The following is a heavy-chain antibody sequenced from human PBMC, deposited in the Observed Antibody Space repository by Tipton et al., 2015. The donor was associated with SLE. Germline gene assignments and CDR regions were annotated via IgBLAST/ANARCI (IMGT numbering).Heavy chain of an antibody. CDR3: ARGGVLGFHPSAFDI. CDR2: IYYSGSTNYSGST. CDR1: GGSISSYY. V-gene: IGHV4-59*01. Sequence: TLSLTCTVSGGSISSYYWSWIRQPPGKGLEWIGYIYYSGSTNYSGSTNYNPSLKSRVTISLDTSKNQFSLKLSSVTAADTAVYYCARGGVLGFHPSAFDIWGQVTMVTASS. J-gene: IGHJ3*02. D-gene: IGHD3-10*01.